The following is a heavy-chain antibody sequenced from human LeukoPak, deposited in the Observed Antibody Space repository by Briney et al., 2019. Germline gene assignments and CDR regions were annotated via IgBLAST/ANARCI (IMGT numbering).Heavy chain of an antibody. CDR1: GGSISSYY. Sequence: SETLSLTCTVSGGSISSYYWSWIRQPPGKGLEWIGYIYYGGSTNYNPSLKSRVTISVDTSKNQFSLKLSSVTAADTAVYYCARDLAIVAEFDYWGQGTLVTVSS. V-gene: IGHV4-59*01. J-gene: IGHJ4*02. CDR3: ARDLAIVAEFDY. D-gene: IGHD5-12*01. CDR2: IYYGGST.